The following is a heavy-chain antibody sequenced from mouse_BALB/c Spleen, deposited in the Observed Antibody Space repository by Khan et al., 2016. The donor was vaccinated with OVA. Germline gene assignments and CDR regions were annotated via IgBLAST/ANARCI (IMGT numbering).Heavy chain of an antibody. J-gene: IGHJ2*01. V-gene: IGHV2-9*02. Sequence: QVHLKESGPGLVAPSQSLSITCTVSGFSLTSYSVHWVRQPPGKGLEWLGVICAGGSTNYNSALMSRLSISKDNSKSQIFLKMNSLQTDDTAMYYGPRLEDIWGQGTTLTVSS. CDR3: PRLEDI. D-gene: IGHD1-3*01. CDR2: ICAGGST. CDR1: GFSLTSYS.